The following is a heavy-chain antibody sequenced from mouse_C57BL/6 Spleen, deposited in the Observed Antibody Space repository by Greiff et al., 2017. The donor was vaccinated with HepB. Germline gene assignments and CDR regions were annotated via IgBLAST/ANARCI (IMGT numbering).Heavy chain of an antibody. CDR2: FYPGSGSI. V-gene: IGHV1-62-2*01. Sequence: QVQLQQSGAELVKPGASVKLSCKASGYTFTEYTIHWVKQRSGQGLEWIGWFYPGSGSIKYNEKFKDKATLTADKSSSTVYMELSRLTSEDSAVYFCARHEGRRGYGNYDPAWFAYWGQGTLATVSA. CDR3: ARHEGRRGYGNYDPAWFAY. CDR1: GYTFTEYT. D-gene: IGHD2-1*01. J-gene: IGHJ3*01.